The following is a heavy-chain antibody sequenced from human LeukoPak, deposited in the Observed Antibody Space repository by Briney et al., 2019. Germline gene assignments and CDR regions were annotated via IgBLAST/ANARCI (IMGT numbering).Heavy chain of an antibody. CDR1: GFTFSSYA. V-gene: IGHV3-23*01. CDR2: ISGSGGST. J-gene: IGHJ6*02. CDR3: AKADYDFWSGYYPAWYYYGMDV. D-gene: IGHD3-3*01. Sequence: GSLRLSCAASGFTFSSYAMSWVRQAPGKGLEWVSAISGSGGSTYYADSVKGRFTISRDNSKNTLYLQMNSLRAEDTAVYYCAKADYDFWSGYYPAWYYYGMDVWGQGTTVTVSS.